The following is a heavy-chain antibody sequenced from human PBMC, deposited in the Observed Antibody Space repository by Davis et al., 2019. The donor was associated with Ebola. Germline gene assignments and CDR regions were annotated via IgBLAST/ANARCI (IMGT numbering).Heavy chain of an antibody. CDR1: GFTFSSYE. CDR3: TTANYDFWSGYTDY. D-gene: IGHD3-3*01. V-gene: IGHV3-15*01. Sequence: GESLKISCAASGFTFSSYEMNWVRQAPGKGLEWVGRIKSKTDGGTTDCAAPVKGRFTISRDDSKNTLYLQMNSLKTEDTAVYYCTTANYDFWSGYTDYWGQGTLITVSS. J-gene: IGHJ4*02. CDR2: IKSKTDGGTT.